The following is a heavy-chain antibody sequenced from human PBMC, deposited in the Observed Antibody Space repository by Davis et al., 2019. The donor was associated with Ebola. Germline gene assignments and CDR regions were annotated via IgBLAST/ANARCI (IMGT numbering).Heavy chain of an antibody. CDR3: ARDGSPMTTVDLVGPNYFDY. CDR1: GFTFSSYW. J-gene: IGHJ4*02. CDR2: IKQDGSEK. D-gene: IGHD4-23*01. Sequence: LTCAASGFTFSSYWMSWVRQAPGKGLEWVANIKQDGSEKYYVDSVKGRFTISRDNAKNSLYLQMNSLRAEDTAVYYCARDGSPMTTVDLVGPNYFDYWGQGTLVTVSS. V-gene: IGHV3-7*01.